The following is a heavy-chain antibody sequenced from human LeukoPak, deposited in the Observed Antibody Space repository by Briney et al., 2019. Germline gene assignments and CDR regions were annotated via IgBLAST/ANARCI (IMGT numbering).Heavy chain of an antibody. D-gene: IGHD3-3*01. Sequence: GASVKVSCKASGYTFTSYDSNWVRQPTGQGLEWMGFMNPNSGNTGYAHKFQGRVTMTRNTSISTAYKELSRLRSEDTVVYYCARVLRFLEQDYYYYMDVWGKGTTVTVSS. CDR1: GYTFTSYD. J-gene: IGHJ6*03. V-gene: IGHV1-8*01. CDR3: ARVLRFLEQDYYYYMDV. CDR2: MNPNSGNT.